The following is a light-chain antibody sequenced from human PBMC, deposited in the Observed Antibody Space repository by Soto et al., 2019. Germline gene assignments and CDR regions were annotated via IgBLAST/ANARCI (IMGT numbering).Light chain of an antibody. Sequence: DIQMTQSPSTLSASVGGRVTITCRASQSISSWLAWYQQKPGKAPKLLIYKASSLEGGIPSRFSGSGSETEFTLTISSLQPEDFATYYCQQYNSYQYTFGQGTKLEIK. V-gene: IGKV1-5*03. J-gene: IGKJ2*01. CDR1: QSISSW. CDR3: QQYNSYQYT. CDR2: KAS.